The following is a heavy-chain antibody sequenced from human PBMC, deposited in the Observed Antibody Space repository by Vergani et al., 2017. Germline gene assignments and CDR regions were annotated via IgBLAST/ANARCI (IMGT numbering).Heavy chain of an antibody. J-gene: IGHJ6*02. CDR1: GFTFSSYG. V-gene: IGHV3-33*01. Sequence: QVQLVESGGGVVQPGRSLRLSCAASGFTFSSYGMHWVRQAPGKGLEWVAVIWYDGSNKYYADSVKGRFTISRDNSKNTLYLQMNSLRAEDTAVYYCARSXSILYGDYVLDYYYGMDVWGQGTTVTVSS. CDR2: IWYDGSNK. CDR3: ARSXSILYGDYVLDYYYGMDV. D-gene: IGHD4-17*01.